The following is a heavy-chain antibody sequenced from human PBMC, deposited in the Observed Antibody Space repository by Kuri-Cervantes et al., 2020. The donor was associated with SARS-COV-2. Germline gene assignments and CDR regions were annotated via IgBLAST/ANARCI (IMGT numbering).Heavy chain of an antibody. CDR3: ARIGSNFYYYFDY. CDR1: GFSLTNVKMG. V-gene: IGHV2-26*01. Sequence: SGPTLVKPTETPTLTCTVSGFSLTNVKMGVSWIRQPPGKALEWLADISSSDEKSYSPPLKNRLTIFADTSKSQAVLTMTNMDIVDSATYYCARIGSNFYYYFDYWGQGTLVTVSS. CDR2: ISSSDEK. J-gene: IGHJ4*02. D-gene: IGHD3-9*01.